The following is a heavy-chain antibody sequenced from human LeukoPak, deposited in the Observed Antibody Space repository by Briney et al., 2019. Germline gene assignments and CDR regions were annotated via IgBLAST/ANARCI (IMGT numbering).Heavy chain of an antibody. V-gene: IGHV3-48*03. Sequence: GGSLRLSCAASGFTFSSYEMNWVRQAPGKGLEWVSYISSSGSTIYCADSVKGRFTISRDNAKNSLYLQMNSLRAEDTAVYYCARVYPLLGMDVWGKGTTVTVSS. J-gene: IGHJ6*04. CDR1: GFTFSSYE. CDR2: ISSSGSTI. CDR3: ARVYPLLGMDV. D-gene: IGHD2-2*02.